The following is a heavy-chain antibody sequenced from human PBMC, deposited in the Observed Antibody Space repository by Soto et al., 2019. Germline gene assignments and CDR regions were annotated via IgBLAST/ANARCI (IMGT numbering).Heavy chain of an antibody. CDR1: GFTFSSYG. D-gene: IGHD2-15*01. V-gene: IGHV3-30*18. J-gene: IGHJ4*02. CDR2: ISYDGSNK. Sequence: PGGSLRLSCAASGFTFSSYGMHWVRQAPGKGLEWVAVISYDGSNKYYADSVKGRFTISRDNSKNTLYLQMNSLRAEDTAVYYCAKDSAKYCSGGSCYPDDDWGQGTLVTVAS. CDR3: AKDSAKYCSGGSCYPDDD.